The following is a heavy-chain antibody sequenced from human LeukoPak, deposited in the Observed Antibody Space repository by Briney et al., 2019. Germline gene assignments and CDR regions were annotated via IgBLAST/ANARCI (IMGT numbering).Heavy chain of an antibody. CDR1: GFTFSSYW. CDR3: ARGVVPADIPGGKYFDY. J-gene: IGHJ4*02. Sequence: GGSLRLSCAASGFTFSSYWMSWVRQAPGKGLEWVANIKQDGSEKYYVDSVKGRFTISRDNAKNSLYLQMNSLRAEDTAVYYCARGVVPADIPGGKYFDYWGQGTLVTVSS. D-gene: IGHD2-2*01. CDR2: IKQDGSEK. V-gene: IGHV3-7*04.